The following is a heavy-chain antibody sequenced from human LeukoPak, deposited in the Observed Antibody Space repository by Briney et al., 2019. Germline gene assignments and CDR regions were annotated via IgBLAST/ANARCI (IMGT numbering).Heavy chain of an antibody. D-gene: IGHD1-26*01. V-gene: IGHV3-23*01. CDR1: GFTFSSYA. CDR2: ISGSGGGT. Sequence: GGSLRLSCAASGFTFSSYAMSRVRQAPEKGLEWVSTISGSGGGTYYADSVKGRFTISRDDSKNTLYLQMNSLRAEDTAVYYCVKDLGRYRNNCFDYWGQGTLVTVSS. CDR3: VKDLGRYRNNCFDY. J-gene: IGHJ4*02.